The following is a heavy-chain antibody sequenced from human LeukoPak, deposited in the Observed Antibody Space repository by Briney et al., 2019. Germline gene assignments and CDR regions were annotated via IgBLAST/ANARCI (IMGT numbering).Heavy chain of an antibody. D-gene: IGHD3-10*01. CDR3: ARYSGYYGSANYFDY. CDR2: TWYDGSNK. V-gene: IGHV3-33*01. CDR1: GFTFSSYG. J-gene: IGHJ4*02. Sequence: GGSLRLSCAASGFTFSSYGMHWVRQAPGKGLEWVAVTWYDGSNKYYADSVKGRFTISRDNSKNTLYLQMNSLRAEDTAVYYCARYSGYYGSANYFDYWGQGTLVTVSS.